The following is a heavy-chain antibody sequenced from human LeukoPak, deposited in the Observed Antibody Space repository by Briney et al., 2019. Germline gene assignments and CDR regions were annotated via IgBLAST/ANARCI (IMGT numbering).Heavy chain of an antibody. CDR3: AGGTSTFGVVIILDY. D-gene: IGHD3-3*01. V-gene: IGHV1-69*05. CDR2: IIPIFGTA. Sequence: GSSVKVSCKASGRTFSNYAISWVRQAPGQGLEWMGGIIPIFGTANYAQKFLGRVTITTDESTSTAYMELSSLRSEDTAVYYCAGGTSTFGVVIILDYWGQGTRVTVSS. J-gene: IGHJ4*02. CDR1: GRTFSNYA.